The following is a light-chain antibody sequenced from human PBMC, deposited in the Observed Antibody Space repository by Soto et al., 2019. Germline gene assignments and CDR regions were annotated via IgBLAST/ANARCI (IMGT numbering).Light chain of an antibody. CDR1: SSYVGGYNY. V-gene: IGLV2-14*01. Sequence: QSALTQPASVSGSAGQSITISCTGTSSYVGGYNYVSWYQQHPGKAPKLMIYDVSNRPSGVSNRFSGSKSGNTASLTISGLQAEDEADYYCSSYTSSSTPYVFGTGTKVTVL. J-gene: IGLJ1*01. CDR2: DVS. CDR3: SSYTSSSTPYV.